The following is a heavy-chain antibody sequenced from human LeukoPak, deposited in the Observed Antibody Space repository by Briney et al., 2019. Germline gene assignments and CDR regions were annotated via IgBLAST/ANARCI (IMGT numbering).Heavy chain of an antibody. CDR2: MNPNSGNT. D-gene: IGHD3-3*01. Sequence: ASVKVSCKASGYTFTSCDINWVRQATGQGLEWMGWMNPNSGNTGYAQKFQGRVTMTRNTSISTAYMELSSLRSEDTAVYYCAKFSYTPDDAFDIWGQGTMVAVSS. CDR1: GYTFTSCD. V-gene: IGHV1-8*01. J-gene: IGHJ3*02. CDR3: AKFSYTPDDAFDI.